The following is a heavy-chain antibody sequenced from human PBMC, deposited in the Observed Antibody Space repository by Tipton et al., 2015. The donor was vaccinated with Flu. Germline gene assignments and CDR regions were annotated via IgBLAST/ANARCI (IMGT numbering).Heavy chain of an antibody. V-gene: IGHV4-4*07. D-gene: IGHD1-20*01. CDR1: TDSFSDYY. CDR3: ATYNWNDVDVPVPAFDI. CDR2: IYPSGST. J-gene: IGHJ3*02. Sequence: TLSLTCSVSTDSFSDYYWSWVRQPAGKGLEWIGLIYPSGSTNYNPSLKSRVTMSVDTSKNQFSLKLSSVTAADTAVYFCATYNWNDVDVPVPAFDIWGQGTLVTVSS.